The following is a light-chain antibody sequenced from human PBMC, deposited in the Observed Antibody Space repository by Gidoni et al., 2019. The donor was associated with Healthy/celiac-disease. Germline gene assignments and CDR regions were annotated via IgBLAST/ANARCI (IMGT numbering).Light chain of an antibody. CDR3: QRSYSTQYT. Sequence: IQMTQPPSSLPASVGDRVTITCRASQSISSYLNWYQQKPGKAPKLLVYAASSLQRGVPSRFSGSGSGTDFTLTSSSLQAEDVATYYCQRSYSTQYTFGQGTKLEIK. J-gene: IGKJ2*01. V-gene: IGKV1-39*01. CDR2: AAS. CDR1: QSISSY.